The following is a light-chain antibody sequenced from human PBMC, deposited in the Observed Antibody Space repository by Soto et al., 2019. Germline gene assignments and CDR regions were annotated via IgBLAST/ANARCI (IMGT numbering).Light chain of an antibody. CDR2: GAS. J-gene: IGKJ5*01. CDR3: QQYNNWPLT. CDR1: QSVSSN. V-gene: IGKV3-15*01. Sequence: EKVMTQSPATLSVSPGERATLSYRASQSVSSNLAWYQQKPGQAPRLLIYGASSRATGIPVRFSGSGSGTEFTLTISSLQSEDFAVYYCQQYNNWPLTFGQGTRLEIK.